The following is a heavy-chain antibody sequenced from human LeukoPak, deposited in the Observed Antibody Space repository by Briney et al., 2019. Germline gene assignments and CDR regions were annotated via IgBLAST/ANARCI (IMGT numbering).Heavy chain of an antibody. J-gene: IGHJ3*02. CDR2: INPNSGST. CDR1: GYTFTGYY. V-gene: IGHV1-2*02. Sequence: ASVKVSCKASGYTFTGYYMHWVRQAPGQGLEWMGWINPNSGSTNYAQKFQGRVTLTRDTSISTAYMELSRLRADDTAVYYCAGRLDPGIAAACIDAFDIWGQGTMVTVSS. CDR3: AGRLDPGIAAACIDAFDI. D-gene: IGHD6-13*01.